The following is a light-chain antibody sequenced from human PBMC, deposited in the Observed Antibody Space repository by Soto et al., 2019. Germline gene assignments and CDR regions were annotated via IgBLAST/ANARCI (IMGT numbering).Light chain of an antibody. CDR2: DAS. V-gene: IGKV3-11*01. CDR3: QQRRSWPPTIT. Sequence: ESVLTQSPPTLSLSPGERATLSCRASQSVSTYLAWYQQRPGQAPRLLIYDASYRATDIPPRFSGSGSGTDFTLTISSLEPEDFAVYYCQQRRSWPPTITFGQGTRLEIK. J-gene: IGKJ5*01. CDR1: QSVSTY.